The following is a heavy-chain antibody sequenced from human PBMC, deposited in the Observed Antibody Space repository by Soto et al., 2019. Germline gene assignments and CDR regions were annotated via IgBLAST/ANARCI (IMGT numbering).Heavy chain of an antibody. V-gene: IGHV1-18*01. CDR1: GYTFTSYG. J-gene: IGHJ5*02. Sequence: ASVKVSCKASGYTFTSYGISWVRQAPGQGLEWMGWISAYNGNTNYAQKLQGRVTMTTDTSTSTAYMELRSLRSDDTDVYYCARDKRWLQLDWFDPWGQGTLVTVSS. CDR2: ISAYNGNT. D-gene: IGHD5-12*01. CDR3: ARDKRWLQLDWFDP.